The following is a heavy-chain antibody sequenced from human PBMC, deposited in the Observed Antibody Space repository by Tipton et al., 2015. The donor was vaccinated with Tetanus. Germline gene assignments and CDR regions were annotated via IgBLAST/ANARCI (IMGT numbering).Heavy chain of an antibody. CDR1: GVSVMSGEYF. Sequence: TLSLTCTVSGVSVMSGEYFWSWVRHLPGKGLEAIGNTQFSGGTYYDPSLKSRATISIDMSKNQFSLKLTSVTAADTAVYFCARDFRGNGDCWYWDYCCQGTLVTVSS. V-gene: IGHV4-31*03. CDR3: ARDFRGNGDCWYWDY. D-gene: IGHD2-21*01. J-gene: IGHJ4*02. CDR2: TQFSGGT.